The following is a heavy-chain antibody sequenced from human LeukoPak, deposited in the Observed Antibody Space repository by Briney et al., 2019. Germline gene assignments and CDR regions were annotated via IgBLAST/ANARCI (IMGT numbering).Heavy chain of an antibody. V-gene: IGHV3-64*01. D-gene: IGHD1-7*01. CDR3: ARDPTLTGTTYLYFDY. Sequence: QTGGSLRLSCAAPGFTFSSYAMHWVRQAPGKGLEYVSAISSNGGSTYYANSVKGRFTISRDNSKNTLYLQMGSLRAEDMAVYYCARDPTLTGTTYLYFDYWGQGTLVTVSS. CDR2: ISSNGGST. CDR1: GFTFSSYA. J-gene: IGHJ4*02.